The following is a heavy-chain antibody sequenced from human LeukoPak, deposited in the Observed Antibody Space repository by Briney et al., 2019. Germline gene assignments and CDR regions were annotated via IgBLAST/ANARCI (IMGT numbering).Heavy chain of an antibody. CDR3: ARGSVADQYNWFDP. D-gene: IGHD6-19*01. CDR2: IYSSGST. CDR1: GVSISNFY. V-gene: IGHV4-59*01. J-gene: IGHJ5*02. Sequence: SETLSLTCTVSGVSISNFYWSWIRQPPGKGLEWIGYIYSSGSTKYNPSLKSRVTISVDTSKNQLSLKLSSVTAADTAVYYCARGSVADQYNWFDPWGQGILVIVSS.